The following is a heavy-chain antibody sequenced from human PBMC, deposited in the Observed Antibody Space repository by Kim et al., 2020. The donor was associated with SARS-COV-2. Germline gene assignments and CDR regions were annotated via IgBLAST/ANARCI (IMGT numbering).Heavy chain of an antibody. V-gene: IGHV3-33*06. D-gene: IGHD3-3*01. J-gene: IGHJ5*02. CDR3: VKALDGYNFSPLHS. Sequence: GGSLRLSCAASGFTFGSYAMHWVRQAPGKGLQWVSLIWYDSSNRYYADSVTGRFTISRDSSTNTVYLQMNKLRAEDTAVYYCVKALDGYNFSPLHSWGRGTPVTVSS. CDR2: IWYDSSNR. CDR1: GFTFGSYA.